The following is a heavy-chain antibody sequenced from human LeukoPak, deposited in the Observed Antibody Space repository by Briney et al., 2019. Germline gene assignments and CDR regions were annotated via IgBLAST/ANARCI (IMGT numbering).Heavy chain of an antibody. CDR3: ATKAGGTHFDL. D-gene: IGHD2-8*02. Sequence: TGESLRISCEASEDTFSNLWIAWVRQTPGRGLECLGLVNPGDSVVRYGPSVRSPSLQGRVTISADKSINTAYLQWSSLRASDTAMYYCATKAGGTHFDLWGQGTLVTVSS. CDR2: VNPGDSVV. J-gene: IGHJ4*02. CDR1: EDTFSNLW. V-gene: IGHV5-51*01.